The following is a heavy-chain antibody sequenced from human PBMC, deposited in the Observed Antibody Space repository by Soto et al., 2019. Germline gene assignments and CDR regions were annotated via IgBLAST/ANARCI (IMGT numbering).Heavy chain of an antibody. V-gene: IGHV3-33*01. CDR1: GFTFSSYG. CDR3: ARDRGDDSSQSDAFDI. Sequence: GGSLRLSCAASGFTFSSYGMHWVRQAPGKGLEWVAVIWYDGSNKYYADSVKGRFTISRDNSKNTLYLQMNSLRAEDTAVYYCARDRGDDSSQSDAFDIWGQGTMVTVSS. D-gene: IGHD3-22*01. J-gene: IGHJ3*02. CDR2: IWYDGSNK.